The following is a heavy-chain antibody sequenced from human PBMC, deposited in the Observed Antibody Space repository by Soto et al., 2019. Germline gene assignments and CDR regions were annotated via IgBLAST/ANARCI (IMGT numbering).Heavy chain of an antibody. CDR3: GKVLVGATGHTDSDS. J-gene: IGHJ4*02. CDR2: IDYNGFT. CDR1: GASINSNGYY. Sequence: KPSETLSLTCIVSGASINSNGYYWGWVRQPPGKGLEWIGNIDYNGFTYYNPSLKSRVTVSKDTSKNQFSLKLTSVTAADTALYYCGKVLVGATGHTDSDSWGQGTLVTVSS. D-gene: IGHD2-15*01. V-gene: IGHV4-39*01.